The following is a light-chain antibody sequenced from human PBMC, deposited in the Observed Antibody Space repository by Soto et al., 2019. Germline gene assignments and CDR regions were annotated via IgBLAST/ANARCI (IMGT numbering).Light chain of an antibody. CDR3: QSYDSSLSGHVV. Sequence: QSVLTQPPSVSGAPGQRVTISCTGSSSNIGTPYDVHWYQQLPGTAPKLLIYANNNRPSGVPDRFSGSKSGTSASLAITGLQADDEADYYCQSYDSSLSGHVVFGGGTQLTVL. V-gene: IGLV1-40*01. J-gene: IGLJ7*01. CDR1: SSNIGTPYD. CDR2: ANN.